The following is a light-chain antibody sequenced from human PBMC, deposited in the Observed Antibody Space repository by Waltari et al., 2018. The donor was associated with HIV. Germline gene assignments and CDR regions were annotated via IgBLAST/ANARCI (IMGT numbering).Light chain of an antibody. V-gene: IGLV2-14*01. CDR2: EVS. J-gene: IGLJ3*02. CDR3: SSYTGSSSVV. Sequence: QSALTQPASVSGSPGQSITISCTGASRDVGGYNYVSWYKQHPGKAPKLMIYEVSNRPSGVSNRFSGSKSGNTASLTISGLRAEDEADYYCSSYTGSSSVVFGGGTKLTVL. CDR1: SRDVGGYNY.